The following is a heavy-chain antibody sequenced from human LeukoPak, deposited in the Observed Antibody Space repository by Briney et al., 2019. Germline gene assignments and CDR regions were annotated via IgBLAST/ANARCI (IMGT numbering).Heavy chain of an antibody. CDR1: GGSISSYY. CDR2: IYYSGST. V-gene: IGHV4-59*12. D-gene: IGHD6-19*01. Sequence: SETLSLTCTVSGGSISSYYWSWIRQPPGKGLEWIGYIYYSGSTNYNPSLKSRVTISVDTSKNQFSLKLSSVTAADTAVYYCASDFPVEQWLVPLDYWGREPWSPSPQ. CDR3: ASDFPVEQWLVPLDY. J-gene: IGHJ4*02.